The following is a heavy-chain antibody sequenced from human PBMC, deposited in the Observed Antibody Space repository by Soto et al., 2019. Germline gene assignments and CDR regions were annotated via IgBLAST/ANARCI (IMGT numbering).Heavy chain of an antibody. CDR1: GYTFTSYG. CDR2: ISAYNGNT. Sequence: ASVKVSCKASGYTFTSYGISWVRQAPGQGLEWMGWISAYNGNTNYAQRLQGRVTMTTDTSTSTAYMELRSLRSDDTAVYYCARDMAYDFWSGYRGGSWFDPWGQGTLVTVSS. J-gene: IGHJ5*02. CDR3: ARDMAYDFWSGYRGGSWFDP. V-gene: IGHV1-18*01. D-gene: IGHD3-3*01.